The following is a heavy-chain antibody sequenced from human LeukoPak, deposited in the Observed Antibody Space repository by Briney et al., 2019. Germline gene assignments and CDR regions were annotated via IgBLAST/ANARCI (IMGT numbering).Heavy chain of an antibody. CDR1: GFTFDDYA. CDR2: ISWNSGSI. J-gene: IGHJ4*02. V-gene: IGHV3-9*01. D-gene: IGHD4-17*01. CDR3: ASSQNFYGIDY. Sequence: GGSLRLSCAASGFTFDDYAMHWVRQAPGKGLEWVSGISWNSGSIGYADSVKGRFTISRDNAKNSLYLQMNSLRAEDTAVYYCASSQNFYGIDYWGQGTLVTVSS.